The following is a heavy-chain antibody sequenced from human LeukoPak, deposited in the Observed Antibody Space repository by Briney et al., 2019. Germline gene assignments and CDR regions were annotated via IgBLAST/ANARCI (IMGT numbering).Heavy chain of an antibody. J-gene: IGHJ4*02. D-gene: IGHD1-14*01. CDR1: GFTFSSYE. CDR2: ITNTGTTI. V-gene: IGHV3-48*03. CDR3: AKDRLGQRPETGDY. Sequence: GGSLRLSCVASGFTFSSYEMNWVRQAPGKGLEWVSYITNTGTTIYYADSVKGRFTISRDNSKNTLYLQMNSLRAEDTAVYYCAKDRLGQRPETGDYWGQGTLVTVSS.